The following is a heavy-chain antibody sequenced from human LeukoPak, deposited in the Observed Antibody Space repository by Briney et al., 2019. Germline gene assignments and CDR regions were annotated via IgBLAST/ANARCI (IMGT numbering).Heavy chain of an antibody. CDR2: ISAYNGNT. CDR3: ARDPNRYYYGSGSYFDY. V-gene: IGHV1-18*01. CDR1: GYTFTSYG. Sequence: GASVKVSCKASGYTFTSYGISWVRQAPGQGLEWLGWISAYNGNTNYAQKLQGRVTMTTGTSTSTAYMDLRSLRSDDTAVYYCARDPNRYYYGSGSYFDYWGQGTLVTVSS. D-gene: IGHD3-10*01. J-gene: IGHJ4*02.